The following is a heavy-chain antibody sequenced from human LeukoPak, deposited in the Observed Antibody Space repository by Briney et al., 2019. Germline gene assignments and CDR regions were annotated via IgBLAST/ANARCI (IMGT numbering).Heavy chain of an antibody. CDR3: AREGETSIAARPDAFDI. V-gene: IGHV1-69*13. Sequence: SVKVSCKASGGTFSSYAISWVRQAPGQGLEWMGGIIPIFGTANYAQKFQGRVTITADESTSTAYMELSSLRSEDTAVYYCAREGETSIAARPDAFDIWGQGTMVTVSS. CDR1: GGTFSSYA. D-gene: IGHD6-6*01. CDR2: IIPIFGTA. J-gene: IGHJ3*02.